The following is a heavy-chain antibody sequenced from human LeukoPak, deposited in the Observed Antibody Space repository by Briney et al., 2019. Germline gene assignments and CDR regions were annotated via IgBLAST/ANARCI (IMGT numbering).Heavy chain of an antibody. V-gene: IGHV4-39*01. CDR2: IYYSGST. CDR1: GGSISSSSYY. J-gene: IGHJ3*02. CDR3: ARQDFSLDAFDI. Sequence: SETLSLTCTVSGGSISSSSYYWGWIRQPPGTGLEWIGSIYYSGSTYYNPSLKSRVTISVDTSKNQFSLKLSSVTAADTAVYYCARQDFSLDAFDIWGQGTMVTVSS. D-gene: IGHD3/OR15-3a*01.